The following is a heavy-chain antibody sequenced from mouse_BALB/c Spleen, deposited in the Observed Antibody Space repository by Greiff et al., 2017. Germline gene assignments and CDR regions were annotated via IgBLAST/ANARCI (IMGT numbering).Heavy chain of an antibody. CDR2: INSNGGST. CDR1: GFTFSSYG. CDR3: ARGRSTMITTEAMDY. V-gene: IGHV5-6-3*01. D-gene: IGHD2-4*01. J-gene: IGHJ4*01. Sequence: EVHLVESGGGLVQPGGSLKLSCAASGFTFSSYGMSWVRQTPDKRLELVATINSNGGSTYYPDSVKGRFTISRDNAKNTLYLQMSSLKSEDTAMYYCARGRSTMITTEAMDYWGQGTSVTVSS.